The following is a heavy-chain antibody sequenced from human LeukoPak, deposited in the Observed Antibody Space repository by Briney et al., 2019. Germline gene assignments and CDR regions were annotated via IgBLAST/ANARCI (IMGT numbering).Heavy chain of an antibody. CDR2: INPNSGGT. Sequence: ASVKVSCKASGYTFTGYYMHWVRQAPGQGLEWMGWINPNSGGTNYAQKFQGRVTMTGDTSISTAYMELSRLRSDDTAVYYCASSLEGSGYDWNYWGQGTLVAVSS. CDR3: ASSLEGSGYDWNY. V-gene: IGHV1-2*02. CDR1: GYTFTGYY. D-gene: IGHD5-12*01. J-gene: IGHJ4*02.